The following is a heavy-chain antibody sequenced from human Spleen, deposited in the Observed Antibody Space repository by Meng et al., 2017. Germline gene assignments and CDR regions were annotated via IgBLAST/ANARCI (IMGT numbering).Heavy chain of an antibody. D-gene: IGHD6-19*01. J-gene: IGHJ5*02. V-gene: IGHV4-39*01. CDR3: VRSSAWVRTGFDP. CDR1: GGSISTSGHY. Sequence: QPQLQESGPGLVRPSEALSLTCSVSGGSISTSGHYWGWIRQPPGKGLEWIGSIGHSGFTYYTPSLKSRVTVSIDTSRNQFSLWLTSVTAADTAVYYCVRSSAWVRTGFDPWGQGTLVTVSS. CDR2: IGHSGFT.